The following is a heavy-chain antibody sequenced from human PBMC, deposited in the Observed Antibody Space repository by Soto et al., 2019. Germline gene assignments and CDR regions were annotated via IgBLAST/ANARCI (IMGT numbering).Heavy chain of an antibody. CDR1: GGTFSSYA. CDR2: IIPIFGTA. CDR3: ARDSQFHDILTGYYKLDY. V-gene: IGHV1-69*13. Sequence: EASVKFSCKASGGTFSSYAISWVRQAPGQGLEWMGGIIPIFGTANYAQKFQGRVTITADESTSTAYMELSSLRSEDTAVYYCARDSQFHDILTGYYKLDYWGQGTLVTVSS. D-gene: IGHD3-9*01. J-gene: IGHJ4*02.